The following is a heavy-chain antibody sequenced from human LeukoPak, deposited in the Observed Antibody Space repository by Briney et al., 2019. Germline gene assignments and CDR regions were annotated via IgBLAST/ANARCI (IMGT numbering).Heavy chain of an antibody. CDR2: IYHSGST. J-gene: IGHJ5*01. V-gene: IGHV4-59*01. Sequence: PSETLSLTRTVSGVSISSYYWTWIRQPPGKGLEWIGYIYHSGSTNYNPSLKSRVTISVDTSKNQFSLKLSSVTAADTAVYYCARDRYYYDSSGTRWFDSWGQGTLVTVSS. CDR3: ARDRYYYDSSGTRWFDS. D-gene: IGHD3-22*01. CDR1: GVSISSYY.